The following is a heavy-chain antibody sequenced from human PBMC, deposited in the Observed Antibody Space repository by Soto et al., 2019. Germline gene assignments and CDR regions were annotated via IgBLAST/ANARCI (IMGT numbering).Heavy chain of an antibody. D-gene: IGHD4-17*01. J-gene: IGHJ5*02. V-gene: IGHV4-30-4*01. CDR2: IYYSGST. Sequence: SETLSLTCTVSGDSISSGDYYWSWIRQPPGKGLEWIGYIYYSGSTYYNPSLKSRVTISVDTSKNQFSLKLSSVTAADTAVYYCARVSRANTVTIKINWFDPWGEGILVTVSS. CDR3: ARVSRANTVTIKINWFDP. CDR1: GDSISSGDYY.